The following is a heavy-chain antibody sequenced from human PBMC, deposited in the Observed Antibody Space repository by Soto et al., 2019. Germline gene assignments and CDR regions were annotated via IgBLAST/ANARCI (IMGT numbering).Heavy chain of an antibody. V-gene: IGHV3-30*03. D-gene: IGHD6-19*01. Sequence: VQLVESGGGLVKPGGSLRLSCAASGFTFSSYSMNWVRQAPGKGLEWVAVISYDGSNKYYADSVKGRFTISRDNSKNTPYPQMNSLRAEDTAVNYCARDTSGWYPGDGMDVWGQGTTVTVSS. J-gene: IGHJ6*02. CDR2: ISYDGSNK. CDR1: GFTFSSYS. CDR3: ARDTSGWYPGDGMDV.